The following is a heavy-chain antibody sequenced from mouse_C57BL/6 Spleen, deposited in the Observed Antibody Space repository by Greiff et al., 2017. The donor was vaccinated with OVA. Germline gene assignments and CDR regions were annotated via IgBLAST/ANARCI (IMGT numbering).Heavy chain of an antibody. CDR1: GYTFTSYW. CDR2: IYPGSGST. CDR3: ARGDGNYEAWFAY. J-gene: IGHJ3*01. D-gene: IGHD2-1*01. Sequence: QVQLQQSGAELVKPGASVKMSCKASGYTFTSYWITWVKQRPGQGLEWIGDIYPGSGSTNYNEKFKSKATLTVDTSSSTAYMQLSSLTSEDSAVYYCARGDGNYEAWFAYWGQGTLVTVSA. V-gene: IGHV1-55*01.